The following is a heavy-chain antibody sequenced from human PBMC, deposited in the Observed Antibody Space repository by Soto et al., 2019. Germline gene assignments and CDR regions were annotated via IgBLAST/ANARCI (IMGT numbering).Heavy chain of an antibody. D-gene: IGHD3-22*01. CDR3: AYDSSGHNLWSSGFDY. J-gene: IGHJ4*02. CDR2: ISYDGSNK. V-gene: IGHV3-30*03. CDR1: GFTFSSYG. Sequence: PGGSLRLSCAASGFTFSSYGMHWVRQAPGKGLEWVAVISYDGSNKYYADSVKGRFTISRDNSKNTLYLQMNSLRAEDTAVYYCAYDSSGHNLWSSGFDYWGQGTLVTVSS.